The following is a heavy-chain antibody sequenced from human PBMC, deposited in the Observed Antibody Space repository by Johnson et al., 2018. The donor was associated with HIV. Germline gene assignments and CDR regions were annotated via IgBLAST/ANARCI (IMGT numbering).Heavy chain of an antibody. V-gene: IGHV3-30*04. CDR2: ISYDGSNK. CDR1: GFTFRSYA. J-gene: IGHJ3*02. CDR3: ARDEWSRSSGDAFDI. D-gene: IGHD6-6*01. Sequence: QVQLVESGGGVVQPGRSLRLSCVASGFTFRSYAMHWVRQAPGKGLEWVAVISYDGSNKYYADSVKGRFTISRDNSKNTLYLQMNSRRPEDTAVYYCARDEWSRSSGDAFDIWGQGTMVTVSS.